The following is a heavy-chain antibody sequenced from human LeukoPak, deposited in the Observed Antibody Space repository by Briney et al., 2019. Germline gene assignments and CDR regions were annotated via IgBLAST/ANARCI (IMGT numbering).Heavy chain of an antibody. V-gene: IGHV4-38-2*02. J-gene: IGHJ5*02. CDR3: ARDPRWLTPDCTSTSCYENYFDP. CDR2: IYHSGSA. CDR1: GYSISSGYQ. D-gene: IGHD2-2*01. Sequence: SETLSLTCAVSGYSISSGYQWAWIRPPPGKTLEWIGSIYHSGSAHYNPSLKSRVTISVDRSNNQFSLRMSSVTAADTAVYYCARDPRWLTPDCTSTSCYENYFDPWGQGTLVTVSS.